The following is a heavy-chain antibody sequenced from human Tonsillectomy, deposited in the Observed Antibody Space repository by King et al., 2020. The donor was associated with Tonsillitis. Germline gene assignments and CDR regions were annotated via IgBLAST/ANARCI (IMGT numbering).Heavy chain of an antibody. V-gene: IGHV4-59*08. CDR2: IYHSGRT. CDR1: GGSISGHY. J-gene: IGHJ4*02. Sequence: VQLQESGPGLVKPSETLSLTCTVSGGSISGHYWSWIRQPPGKGREWIGYIYHSGRTNYNPSLNSRVTISVDTSKNQFSLKLSSVTAADTAVYYCARHHHDGGWTLDYWGQGALVTVSS. D-gene: IGHD6-19*01. CDR3: ARHHHDGGWTLDY.